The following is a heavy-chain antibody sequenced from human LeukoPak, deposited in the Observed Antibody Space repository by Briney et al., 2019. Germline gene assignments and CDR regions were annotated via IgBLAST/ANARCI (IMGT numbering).Heavy chain of an antibody. D-gene: IGHD3-22*01. J-gene: IGHJ4*02. V-gene: IGHV3-23*01. Sequence: GGSLRLSCAASGFTFSSYAMTWVRQAPGKGLEWVSAISGSGGSTYYADSVKGRFTISRDNSKNTLYLQMNSLRAEDTAVYYCAKGSYYDSSGSFYFDYWGQGTLVTVSS. CDR3: AKGSYYDSSGSFYFDY. CDR2: ISGSGGST. CDR1: GFTFSSYA.